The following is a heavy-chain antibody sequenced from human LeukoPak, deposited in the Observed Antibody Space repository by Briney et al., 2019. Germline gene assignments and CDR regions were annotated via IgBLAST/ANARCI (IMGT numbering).Heavy chain of an antibody. CDR1: GGSFSGYF. CDR3: ARGVNRVVPAAVKTDFDY. V-gene: IGHV4-34*01. Sequence: SETLSLTCAVYGGSFSGYFWSWIRQPPGKGLQWIGEINHSGSTNYNPSLKSRVTISIDTSKNQFSLRLHSVTAADTAVYYCARGVNRVVPAAVKTDFDYWGQGTLVTVSS. J-gene: IGHJ4*02. D-gene: IGHD2-2*01. CDR2: INHSGST.